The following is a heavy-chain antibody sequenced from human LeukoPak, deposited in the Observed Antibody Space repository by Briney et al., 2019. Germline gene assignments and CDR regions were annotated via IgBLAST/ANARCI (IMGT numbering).Heavy chain of an antibody. D-gene: IGHD6-13*01. CDR2: IYYSGST. J-gene: IGHJ4*02. CDR3: ARGLGYSSSWYLPRIFADY. Sequence: KPSETLSLTCTVSGGSVSSGSYYWSWIRQPPGKGLEWIGYIYYSGSTNYNPSLKSRVTISVDTSKNQFSLKLSSVTAADTAVYYCARGLGYSSSWYLPRIFADYWGQGTLVTVSS. V-gene: IGHV4-61*01. CDR1: GGSVSSGSYY.